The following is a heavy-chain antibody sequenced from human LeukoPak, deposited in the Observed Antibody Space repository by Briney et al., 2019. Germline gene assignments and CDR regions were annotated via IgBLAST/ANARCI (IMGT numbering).Heavy chain of an antibody. Sequence: GGSLRLSCAASGFTFSSYSMNWVRQAPGKGLEWVSSISSSSSYIYYADSVKGRFTISRDNSKNLLYLQMNSLRAEDTAVYYCARAYCSVGSCYPFDYWGQGTLVTVSS. CDR3: ARAYCSVGSCYPFDY. D-gene: IGHD2-15*01. CDR1: GFTFSSYS. V-gene: IGHV3-21*01. J-gene: IGHJ4*02. CDR2: ISSSSSYI.